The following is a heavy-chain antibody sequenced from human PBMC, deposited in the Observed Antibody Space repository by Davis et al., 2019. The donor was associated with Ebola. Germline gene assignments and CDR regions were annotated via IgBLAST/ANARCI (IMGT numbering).Heavy chain of an antibody. Sequence: PGGSLRLPCAASGFTFSDYWIHWVRQAPGKGLVWVSHIKNDATVTTYADSVKGRFTISRDNAKNSLYLQMNSLRVEDTALYYCARVSRKISTGWYRFDAFDIWGQGTLVTVSS. V-gene: IGHV3-74*01. CDR1: GFTFSDYW. D-gene: IGHD6-19*01. CDR2: IKNDATVT. J-gene: IGHJ3*02. CDR3: ARVSRKISTGWYRFDAFDI.